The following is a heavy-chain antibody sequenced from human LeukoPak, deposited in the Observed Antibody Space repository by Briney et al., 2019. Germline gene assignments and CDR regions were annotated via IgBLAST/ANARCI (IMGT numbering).Heavy chain of an antibody. V-gene: IGHV1-69*04. CDR1: GGTFSSYA. J-gene: IGHJ6*02. D-gene: IGHD1-1*01. Sequence: ASVKVSCKASGGTFSSYAISWVRQAPGQGLEWMGRIIPILGIANSAQKFQGRVTITADKSTSTAYMELSSLRSEDTAVYYCAREAGTSYYYYYGMDVWGQGTTVTVSS. CDR3: AREAGTSYYYYYGMDV. CDR2: IIPILGIA.